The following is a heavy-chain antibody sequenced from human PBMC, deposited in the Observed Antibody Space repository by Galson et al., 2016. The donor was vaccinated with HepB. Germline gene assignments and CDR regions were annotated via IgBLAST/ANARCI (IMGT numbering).Heavy chain of an antibody. J-gene: IGHJ4*02. D-gene: IGHD2-2*01. Sequence: TLSLTCTVSGGSISTSNYYWSWIRQSPGKGLEWIGSLYYNGNTYYNSSLKSRATISVGTSDTQFSLKMTSMTASDTAVYYCARLYPFDFWGQGALVIVSS. CDR2: LYYNGNT. CDR1: GGSISTSNYY. CDR3: ARLYPFDF. V-gene: IGHV4-39*01.